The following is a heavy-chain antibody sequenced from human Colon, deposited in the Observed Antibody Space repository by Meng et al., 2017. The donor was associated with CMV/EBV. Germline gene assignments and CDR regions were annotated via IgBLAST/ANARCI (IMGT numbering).Heavy chain of an antibody. D-gene: IGHD2-2*01. CDR1: GYTFTSYD. J-gene: IGHJ6*02. Sequence: ASVKVSCKASGYTFTSYDINWVRQATGQGLEWMGWMNPNSDNTGYAQKFQGRVTMTRNTSISTAYMELSSLRSEDTAVYYCARGQRRGGYYGMDVWGQGTTVTVSS. CDR2: MNPNSDNT. V-gene: IGHV1-8*01. CDR3: ARGQRRGGYYGMDV.